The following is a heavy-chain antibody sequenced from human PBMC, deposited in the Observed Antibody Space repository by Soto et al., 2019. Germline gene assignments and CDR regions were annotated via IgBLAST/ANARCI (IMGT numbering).Heavy chain of an antibody. J-gene: IGHJ6*02. Sequence: AGSLRLSCAPSGFTFSSYCMHWVRQAPGKGLEWVAVIWYDGSNKYYADSVKGRFTISRDNSKNTLYLQMNSLRAEDTAVYYCARDSVPKYYYYGMDVWGQGTTVTVS. CDR1: GFTFSSYC. CDR2: IWYDGSNK. CDR3: ARDSVPKYYYYGMDV. D-gene: IGHD2-2*01. V-gene: IGHV3-33*01.